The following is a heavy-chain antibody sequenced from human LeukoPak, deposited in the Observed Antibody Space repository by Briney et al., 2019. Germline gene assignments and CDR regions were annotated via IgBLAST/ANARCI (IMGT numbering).Heavy chain of an antibody. CDR1: GFTISDYA. J-gene: IGHJ5*02. Sequence: PGGSLRLSCAASGFTISDYAMSWVRLAPGKGLEWVSAISGSGGSTYYADSVKGRFTISRDNSKNTLYLQMNSLRAEDTAVYYCAKDGWRSVTNGPRWFDPWGQGTLVTVSS. CDR2: ISGSGGST. V-gene: IGHV3-23*01. D-gene: IGHD4-17*01. CDR3: AKDGWRSVTNGPRWFDP.